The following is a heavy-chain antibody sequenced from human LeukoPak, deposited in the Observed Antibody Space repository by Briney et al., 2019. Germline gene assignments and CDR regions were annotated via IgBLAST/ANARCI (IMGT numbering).Heavy chain of an antibody. V-gene: IGHV3-23*01. CDR2: ISGSGGST. D-gene: IGHD3-22*01. CDR3: AKGGPYYYDSSGYYYEAEYFQH. J-gene: IGHJ1*01. CDR1: GFTFSSYA. Sequence: GSLRLSCGASGFTFSSYAMSWVRQAPGKGLEWVSAISGSGGSTYYADSVKGRFTISRDNSKNTLYLQMNSLRAEDTAVYYCAKGGPYYYDSSGYYYEAEYFQHWGQGTLVTVSS.